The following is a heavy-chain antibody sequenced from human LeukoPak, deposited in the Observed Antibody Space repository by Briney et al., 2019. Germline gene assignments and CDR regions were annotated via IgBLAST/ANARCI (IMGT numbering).Heavy chain of an antibody. CDR1: GYSFTSYW. V-gene: IGHV5-51*01. Sequence: GESLKISCKGSGYSFTSYWIGWVRQMPGKGLEWMGIIYPGDSDTRYSPSFQGQVTISADKSISTAYLQWSSLKASDTAMYYCAREGTYCGGDYRYAALDYWGQGTLVTVSS. CDR2: IYPGDSDT. D-gene: IGHD2-21*02. J-gene: IGHJ4*02. CDR3: AREGTYCGGDYRYAALDY.